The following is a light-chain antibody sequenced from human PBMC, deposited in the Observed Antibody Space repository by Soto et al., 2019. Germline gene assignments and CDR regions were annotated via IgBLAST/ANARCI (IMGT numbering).Light chain of an antibody. V-gene: IGKV3-20*01. CDR1: QRVSRNY. CDR3: QQYSNSPLT. Sequence: EIVLTQSPGTLSLSPGERATLSCRASQRVSRNYLAWYQQKLGQPPRLLIYGASNRAAGIPGRFSGSGSGTDFTLTITRLETEDFAVYHCQQYSNSPLTFGGGTKVDIK. CDR2: GAS. J-gene: IGKJ4*01.